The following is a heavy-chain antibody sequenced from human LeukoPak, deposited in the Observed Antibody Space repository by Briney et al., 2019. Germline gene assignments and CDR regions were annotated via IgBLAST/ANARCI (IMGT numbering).Heavy chain of an antibody. CDR3: ARGVSYYYDNSGHPGWYFDL. D-gene: IGHD3-22*01. V-gene: IGHV3-13*01. J-gene: IGHJ2*01. CDR1: GFTSNYYD. CDR2: IRTTGDT. Sequence: GGSLRLSCAVSGFTSNYYDMHWVRQAPGKRLEWVSAIRTTGDTHYPDSVKGRFAMSREDAKNSVHLQMNTLRAGDTAVYYCARGVSYYYDNSGHPGWYFDLWGRGTLVTVSS.